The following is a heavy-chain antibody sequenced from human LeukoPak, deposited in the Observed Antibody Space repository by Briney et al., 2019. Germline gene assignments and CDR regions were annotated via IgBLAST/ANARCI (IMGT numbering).Heavy chain of an antibody. CDR2: IKQDGSEK. CDR1: GFTFSSYW. D-gene: IGHD6-13*01. Sequence: GGSLRLSCAASGFTFSSYWMSWVRQAPGKGLEWVANIKQDGSEKYYVDSVKGRFTISRDNAKNSLYLQMNSLRAEDTAVYYCARDRSSSSWYSYYYYMDVWGKGTTVTVSS. V-gene: IGHV3-7*01. CDR3: ARDRSSSSWYSYYYYMDV. J-gene: IGHJ6*03.